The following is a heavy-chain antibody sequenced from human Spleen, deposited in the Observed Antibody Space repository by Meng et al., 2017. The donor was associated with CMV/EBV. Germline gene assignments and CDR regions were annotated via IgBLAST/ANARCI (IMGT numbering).Heavy chain of an antibody. V-gene: IGHV3-23*01. J-gene: IGHJ4*02. D-gene: IGHD2-15*01. CDR2: ISGTGGRT. CDR3: AKIRGAYCSGGSCYPDY. CDR1: GFTFRNYA. Sequence: GGSLRLSCVASGFTFRNYALTWVRQAPGKGLDWVSGISGTGGRTYYADSVKGRFAISRDKSKNTLYLQMNSLRAEDTAVYYCAKIRGAYCSGGSCYPDYWGQGTLVTVSS.